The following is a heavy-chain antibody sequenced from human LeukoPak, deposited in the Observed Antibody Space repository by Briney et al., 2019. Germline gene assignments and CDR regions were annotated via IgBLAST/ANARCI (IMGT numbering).Heavy chain of an antibody. D-gene: IGHD2-2*01. J-gene: IGHJ4*02. CDR3: ARDTPGEESH. CDR1: GFTFSSYG. Sequence: PGGSLRLSCAASGFTFSSYGMHWVRQAPGKGLEWVAFIRYDGSNKYYADSVKGRFTISRDNSKNTLYLQMNSLRGEDTAVYCCARDTPGEESHWGQGTLVTVSS. CDR2: IRYDGSNK. V-gene: IGHV3-30*02.